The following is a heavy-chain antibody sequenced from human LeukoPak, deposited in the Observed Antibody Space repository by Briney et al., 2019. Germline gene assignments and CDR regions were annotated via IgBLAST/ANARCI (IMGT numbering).Heavy chain of an antibody. D-gene: IGHD5-18*01. CDR2: IYYSGST. CDR3: ARGDGGYGFDHFDY. Sequence: SETLSLTCVVSGDSISSYSWNWIRQAPGKGLEWIGRIYYSGSTIYNPSLKSRVTISVDTSKNQFSLKLSSVTAADTAVYYCARGDGGYGFDHFDYWGQGTLVTVSS. CDR1: GDSISSYS. J-gene: IGHJ4*02. V-gene: IGHV4-59*01.